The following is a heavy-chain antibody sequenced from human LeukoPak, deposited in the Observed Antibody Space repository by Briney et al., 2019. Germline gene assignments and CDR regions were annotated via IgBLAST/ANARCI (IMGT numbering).Heavy chain of an antibody. CDR3: AREGVTSSMGALDI. Sequence: SETLSLTCTVSGGSISSYYWSWIRQPPGKGLEWIGYIYYSGSTNYNPSLKSRVTISVDTSKNQFSLKLSSVTAADTAVYYCAREGVTSSMGALDIWGQGTMVTVSS. CDR2: IYYSGST. CDR1: GGSISSYY. V-gene: IGHV4-59*12. D-gene: IGHD2-2*01. J-gene: IGHJ3*02.